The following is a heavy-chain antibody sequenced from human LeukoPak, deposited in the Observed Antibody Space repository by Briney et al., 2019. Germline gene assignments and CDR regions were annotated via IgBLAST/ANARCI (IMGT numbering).Heavy chain of an antibody. J-gene: IGHJ4*02. CDR3: VADIQPWSTAVDY. D-gene: IGHD5-18*01. V-gene: IGHV3-74*01. CDR2: ISNDGSST. Sequence: GGSLRLSCAASGLTFSSYWMHWVRQAPGKGLVWVSRISNDGSSTNYADSVKGRFTVSRDNAKNTLYLQMNSLRAEDTAVYYCVADIQPWSTAVDYWGQGTLVTVSS. CDR1: GLTFSSYW.